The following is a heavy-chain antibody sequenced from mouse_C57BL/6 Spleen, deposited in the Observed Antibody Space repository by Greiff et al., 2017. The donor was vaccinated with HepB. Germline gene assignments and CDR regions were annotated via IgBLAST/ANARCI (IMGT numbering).Heavy chain of an antibody. Sequence: EVQLQQSGAELVRPGASVKLSCTASGFNIKDDYMHWVKQRHEQGLEWIGWIDPENGDTKYASKFQGKANITAYTSSNTAYLHLSSLTSEDTAVYYGTTVPVVAPHLDYWGQGTTLTVSS. V-gene: IGHV14-4*01. D-gene: IGHD1-1*01. J-gene: IGHJ2*01. CDR2: IDPENGDT. CDR3: TTVPVVAPHLDY. CDR1: GFNIKDDY.